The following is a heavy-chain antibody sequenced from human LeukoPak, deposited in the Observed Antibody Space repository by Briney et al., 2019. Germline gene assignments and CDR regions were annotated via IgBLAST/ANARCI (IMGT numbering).Heavy chain of an antibody. J-gene: IGHJ6*02. CDR1: GYTFTSYG. V-gene: IGHV1-18*01. CDR3: ARDLPFWSSYYTRNYYYYGMDV. Sequence: ASVKVSCKASGYTFTSYGISWVRQAPGQGLEWMGWISAYNGNTNYAQKLQGRVTMTTDTSTSTAYTELRSLRSDDTAVYYCARDLPFWSSYYTRNYYYYGMDVWGQGTTVTVSS. D-gene: IGHD3-3*01. CDR2: ISAYNGNT.